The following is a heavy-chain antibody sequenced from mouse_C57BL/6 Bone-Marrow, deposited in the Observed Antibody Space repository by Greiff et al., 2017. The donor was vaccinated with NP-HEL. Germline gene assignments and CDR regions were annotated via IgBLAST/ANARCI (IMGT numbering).Heavy chain of an antibody. CDR3: ARLGGNYVGYAMDY. CDR2: INPGSGGT. V-gene: IGHV1-54*01. D-gene: IGHD2-1*01. Sequence: QVQLQQSGAELVRPGTSVKVSCKASGYAFTNYLIEWVKQRPGQGLEWIGVINPGSGGTNYNEKFKGKATLTADKSSSTAYMQLSSLTSEDSAVYFCARLGGNYVGYAMDYWGQGTSVTVSS. CDR1: GYAFTNYL. J-gene: IGHJ4*01.